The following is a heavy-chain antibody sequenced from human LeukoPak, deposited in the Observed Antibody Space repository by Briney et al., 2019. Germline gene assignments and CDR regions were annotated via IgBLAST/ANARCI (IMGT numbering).Heavy chain of an antibody. J-gene: IGHJ4*02. CDR3: AKGSGNGYGSGPFDY. CDR1: GFTFSNSG. CDR2: ISTDAGET. Sequence: GGSLRLLCAASGFTFSNSGMRWVRQAPGKGLEWVSAISTDAGETHYADSVKGRFTISRDNSKNTVSLQMSSLRAEDTALYYCAKGSGNGYGSGPFDYWGQGTLVTVSS. D-gene: IGHD3-10*01. V-gene: IGHV3-23*01.